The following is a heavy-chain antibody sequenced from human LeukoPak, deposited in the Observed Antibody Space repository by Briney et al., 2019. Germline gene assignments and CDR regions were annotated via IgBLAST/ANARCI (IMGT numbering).Heavy chain of an antibody. J-gene: IGHJ4*02. Sequence: GSPRLSCAASGFTFSSYGMHWVRQAPGKGLEWVAFIRYDGSNKYYADSVKGRFTISRDNSKNTLYLQMNSLRAEDTAVYYCANLVTVNYYDSSGPFDYWGQGTLVTVSS. CDR2: IRYDGSNK. V-gene: IGHV3-30*02. CDR1: GFTFSSYG. CDR3: ANLVTVNYYDSSGPFDY. D-gene: IGHD3-22*01.